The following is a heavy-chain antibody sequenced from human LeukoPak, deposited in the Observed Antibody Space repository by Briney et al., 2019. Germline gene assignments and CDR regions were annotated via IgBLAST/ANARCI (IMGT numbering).Heavy chain of an antibody. CDR2: IYYSGST. J-gene: IGHJ6*02. V-gene: IGHV4-39*01. Sequence: PSETLSLTCTVSGGSISSSSYYWGWIRQPPGKGLEWIGSIYYSGSTYYNPSHKSRVTISVDTSKNQFSLKLSSVTAADTAVYYCARPGAMVRGVPFSYYYGMDVWGQGTTVTVSS. CDR1: GGSISSSSYY. D-gene: IGHD3-10*01. CDR3: ARPGAMVRGVPFSYYYGMDV.